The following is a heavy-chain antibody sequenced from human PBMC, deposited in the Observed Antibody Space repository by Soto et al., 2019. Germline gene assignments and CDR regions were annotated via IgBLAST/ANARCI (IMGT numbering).Heavy chain of an antibody. J-gene: IGHJ6*01. Sequence: EVQLVESGGGMVMPGGSLRLSCAASGFTFSDAWMTWIRQAPGKGLQCVGRIKRKIDGETTDYAAPVKGRFTISRDDSKNTLYRQMHRLKGEETAMYYCVTGRGGGMDVWGQGPTVHVSS. CDR3: VTGRGGGMDV. D-gene: IGHD3-10*01. CDR1: GFTFSDAW. V-gene: IGHV3-15*01. CDR2: IKRKIDGETT.